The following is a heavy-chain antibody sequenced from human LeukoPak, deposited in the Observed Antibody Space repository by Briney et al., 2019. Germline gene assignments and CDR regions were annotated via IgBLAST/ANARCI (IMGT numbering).Heavy chain of an antibody. J-gene: IGHJ6*03. V-gene: IGHV1-18*01. CDR1: GYTFTNYA. CDR3: ARAGAVYCGGDCYSWLAGYYYMDV. Sequence: ASVKVSCKASGYTFTNYAISWVRQAPGQGLEWMGWISGNNGNTNYAQNVQGRVTMTTDTSTSTAYMELSSLRSEDTAVYYCARAGAVYCGGDCYSWLAGYYYMDVWGKGTTVTVSS. D-gene: IGHD2-21*01. CDR2: ISGNNGNT.